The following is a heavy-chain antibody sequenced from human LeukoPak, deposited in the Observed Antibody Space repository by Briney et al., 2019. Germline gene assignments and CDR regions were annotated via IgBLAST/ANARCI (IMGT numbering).Heavy chain of an antibody. CDR3: AKNYYDSSGYYPGAFDI. D-gene: IGHD3-22*01. V-gene: IGHV3-7*05. Sequence: GGSLRLSCGVSGFTFSTYWMSWVRQAPGKGLEWVANIKQDGSEKYYVDSVKGRFTISRDNAKNSVYLQMNSLRAEDTAVYYCAKNYYDSSGYYPGAFDIWGQGTMVTASS. CDR2: IKQDGSEK. CDR1: GFTFSTYW. J-gene: IGHJ3*02.